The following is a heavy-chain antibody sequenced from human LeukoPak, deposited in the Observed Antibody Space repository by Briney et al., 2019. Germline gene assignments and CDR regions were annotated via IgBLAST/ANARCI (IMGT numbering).Heavy chain of an antibody. CDR3: AKDGSRGTTFFDP. J-gene: IGHJ5*02. Sequence: TGGSLRLSCAASGFTFSSYGMHWVRQAPGKGLEWVAVISYDGSNKYYADSVKGRFTISRDNSKNTLYLQMNSLRAEDTAVYYCAKDGSRGTTFFDPWGQGTLVTVSS. D-gene: IGHD4-11*01. V-gene: IGHV3-30*18. CDR2: ISYDGSNK. CDR1: GFTFSSYG.